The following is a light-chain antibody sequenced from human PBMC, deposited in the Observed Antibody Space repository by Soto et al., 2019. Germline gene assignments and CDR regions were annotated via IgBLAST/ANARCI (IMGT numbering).Light chain of an antibody. Sequence: QPVLTQPPSASGTPGQRVTISCSGSTSNIGGNTVNWYQQLPGTAPKLLIYSNNQRPSGVPDRFSGSKSGTSASLAISGLQSEDEADYYCASWDASLNGLFGGGTKLTVL. V-gene: IGLV1-44*01. CDR2: SNN. CDR3: ASWDASLNGL. J-gene: IGLJ2*01. CDR1: TSNIGGNT.